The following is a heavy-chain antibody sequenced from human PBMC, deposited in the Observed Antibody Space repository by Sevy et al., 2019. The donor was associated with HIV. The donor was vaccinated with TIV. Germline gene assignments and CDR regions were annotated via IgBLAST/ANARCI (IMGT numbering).Heavy chain of an antibody. CDR1: GFTFTEFV. CDR2: ISYDGSNK. Sequence: GGSLRLSCAASGFTFTEFVMSWVRQAPGKGLEWVATISYDGSNKYYADSVKGRFTISRDNSKNYLYLQMNSLRAEDTAVYCCALERLSSNVAEYFQNWGQGTLVTVSS. D-gene: IGHD1-1*01. V-gene: IGHV3-30-3*01. CDR3: ALERLSSNVAEYFQN. J-gene: IGHJ1*01.